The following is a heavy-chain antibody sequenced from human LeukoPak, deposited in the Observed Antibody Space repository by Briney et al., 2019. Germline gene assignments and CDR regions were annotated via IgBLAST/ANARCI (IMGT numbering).Heavy chain of an antibody. CDR1: GFSLSTSGVG. CDR3: AHTYTAMVYNWFDP. V-gene: IGHV2-5*02. Sequence: SGPTLVKPTQTLTLTCTFSGFSLSTSGVGVGWIRQPPGKALESLALIYWDDDKRYSPSLKSRLTITKDTSKNQVVLTMTNMDPVDTATYYCAHTYTAMVYNWFDPWGQGTLVTVSS. D-gene: IGHD5-18*01. CDR2: IYWDDDK. J-gene: IGHJ5*02.